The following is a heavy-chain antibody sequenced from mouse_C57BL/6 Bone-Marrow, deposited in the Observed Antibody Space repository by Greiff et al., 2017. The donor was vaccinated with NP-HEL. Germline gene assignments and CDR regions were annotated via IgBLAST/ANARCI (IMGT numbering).Heavy chain of an antibody. CDR2: INPSNGGT. CDR3: ARSYYGSSDWYFDV. D-gene: IGHD1-1*01. CDR1: GYTFTSYW. Sequence: VQLQQPGTELVKPGASVKLSCKASGYTFTSYWMHWVKQRPGQGLEWIGNINPSNGGTNYNEKFKSKATLTVDKSSSTAYMQLSSLPSEDSAVYYCARSYYGSSDWYFDVWGTGTTVTVSS. V-gene: IGHV1-53*01. J-gene: IGHJ1*03.